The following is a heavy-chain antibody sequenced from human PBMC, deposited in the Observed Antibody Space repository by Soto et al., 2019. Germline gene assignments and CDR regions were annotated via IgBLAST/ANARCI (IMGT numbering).Heavy chain of an antibody. CDR2: IDPSDSYT. V-gene: IGHV5-10-1*01. CDR3: ARVHKNWFDS. J-gene: IGHJ5*01. Sequence: GESVKISCKASGYNFTAFCIHWVRQMPGKGLEWLGKIDPSDSYTNYSPSFEGHVTISTDNSITTAYLQWSSLRASDTALYFCARVHKNWFDSWAQGTMVTVSS. CDR1: GYNFTAFC.